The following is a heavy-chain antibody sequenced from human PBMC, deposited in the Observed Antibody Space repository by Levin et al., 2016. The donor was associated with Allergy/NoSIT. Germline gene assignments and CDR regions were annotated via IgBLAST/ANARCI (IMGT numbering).Heavy chain of an antibody. CDR3: ATPRGVSGIVVVPAQWGRMDV. CDR1: GGTFSSYT. D-gene: IGHD2-2*01. V-gene: IGHV1-69*02. Sequence: SVKVSCKASGGTFSSYTISWVRQAPGQGLEWMGRIIPILGIANYAQKFQGRVTITADKSTSTAYMELSSLRSEDTAVYYCATPRGVSGIVVVPAQWGRMDVWGQGTTVTVSS. CDR2: IIPILGIA. J-gene: IGHJ6*02.